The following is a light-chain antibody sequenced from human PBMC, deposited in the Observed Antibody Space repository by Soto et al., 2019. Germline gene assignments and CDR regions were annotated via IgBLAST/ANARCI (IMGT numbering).Light chain of an antibody. CDR2: GAS. CDR1: QAISSY. J-gene: IGKJ4*01. V-gene: IGKV1-9*01. CDR3: QQFNDYPLT. Sequence: DIQLTQSPSFLSASVGDRVTITCRASQAISSYLAWYQQKPGKPPKLLIYGASTLQSDVPSRFSGSGSGTEFTLTVSSLQAEDSATYYCQQFNDYPLTVGGGTKV.